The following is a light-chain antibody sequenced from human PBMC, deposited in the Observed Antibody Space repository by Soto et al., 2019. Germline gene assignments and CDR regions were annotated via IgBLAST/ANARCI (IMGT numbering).Light chain of an antibody. CDR3: SSYTSSSTYV. Sequence: QSVLTQPASVSGSPGQSITISCTGTSSDVGGYHYVSWYQQHPGKAPKLSIYEVSNRPSGVSNRFSGSKSGNTASLTISGLQAEDEADYYCSSYTSSSTYVFVTGTKLTVL. J-gene: IGLJ1*01. V-gene: IGLV2-14*01. CDR2: EVS. CDR1: SSDVGGYHY.